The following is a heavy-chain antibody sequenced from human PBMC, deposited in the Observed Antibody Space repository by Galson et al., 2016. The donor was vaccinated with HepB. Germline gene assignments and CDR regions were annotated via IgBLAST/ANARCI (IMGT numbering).Heavy chain of an antibody. D-gene: IGHD2-2*01. J-gene: IGHJ6*02. CDR2: ISSSGSTI. V-gene: IGHV3-11*01. CDR3: STRGNTVVAPGVVGYGMDV. CDR1: GFTSSDYY. Sequence: SLRLSCAASGFTSSDYYMNWIRQAPGKGLEWVSYISSSGSTIYYADSVKGRFTISRDNAKNSLYLQMNSLRAEDTAVYYCSTRGNTVVAPGVVGYGMDVWGQGTTVTVSS.